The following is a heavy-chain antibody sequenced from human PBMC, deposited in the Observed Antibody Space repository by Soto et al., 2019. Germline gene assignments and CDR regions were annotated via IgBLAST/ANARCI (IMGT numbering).Heavy chain of an antibody. V-gene: IGHV3-23*01. CDR2: ISGSGGST. J-gene: IGHJ4*02. CDR1: GFTFSSYA. Sequence: EVQLLESGGGLVQPGGSLRLSCAASGFTFSSYAMNWVRQAPGKGLEWVSVISGSGGSTYYADSVKGRFTISRDNSKNTLYLQMNSRRAADSAVYYCAKRAQGLYFDYWGQGSLVTVSS. CDR3: AKRAQGLYFDY.